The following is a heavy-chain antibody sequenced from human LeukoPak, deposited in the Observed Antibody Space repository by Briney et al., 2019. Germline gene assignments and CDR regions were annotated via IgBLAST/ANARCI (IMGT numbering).Heavy chain of an antibody. CDR1: GFTFSNAG. D-gene: IGHD3-10*01. Sequence: GGSLRLSCTASGFTFSNAGMNWVRQAPGKGLEWVGRIKTRSEGGTTDYAAPAKGRFTISRDDSKNALFLQMDSLKSDDTAMYYCTTEFKELGSFFYFYYMDVWGTGTTVTISS. CDR2: IKTRSEGGTT. J-gene: IGHJ6*03. CDR3: TTEFKELGSFFYFYYMDV. V-gene: IGHV3-15*01.